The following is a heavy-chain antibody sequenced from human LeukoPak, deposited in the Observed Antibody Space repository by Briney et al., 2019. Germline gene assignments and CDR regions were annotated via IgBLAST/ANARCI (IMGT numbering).Heavy chain of an antibody. Sequence: SETLSLTCAVYGGPFSGYYWSWIRQPPGKGLEWIGEINHSGSTNYNPSLKSRVTISVDTSKNQFSLKLSSVTAADTAVYYCASSRGFTINWFDPWGQGTLVTVSS. J-gene: IGHJ5*02. CDR1: GGPFSGYY. CDR3: ASSRGFTINWFDP. V-gene: IGHV4-34*01. D-gene: IGHD3-9*01. CDR2: INHSGST.